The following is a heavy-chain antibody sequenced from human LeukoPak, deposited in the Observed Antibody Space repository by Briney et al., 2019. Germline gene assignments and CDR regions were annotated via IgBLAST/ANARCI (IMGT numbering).Heavy chain of an antibody. CDR3: AKTSDYDSLRYYFDY. V-gene: IGHV3-33*06. CDR1: GFTFSSYG. J-gene: IGHJ4*02. D-gene: IGHD5-12*01. CDR2: IWYDGSNK. Sequence: GGSLRLSCAASGFTFSSYGMHWVRQAPGKGLDWVAVIWYDGSNKYYADSVKGRFTISRDNSKTTLYLQMNSLRAEDTAVYYCAKTSDYDSLRYYFDYWGQGTLVTVSS.